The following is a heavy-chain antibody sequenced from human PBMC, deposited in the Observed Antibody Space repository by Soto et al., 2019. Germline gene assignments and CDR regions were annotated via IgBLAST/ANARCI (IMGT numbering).Heavy chain of an antibody. D-gene: IGHD3-16*01. J-gene: IGHJ4*02. Sequence: SETLSLTCTVSGGSFSSTSYYWTWMRQPPGKGLEGVGYIHYSGSTNYNPSLKSRVAMSADTTQNHLTLKLGTVTDADTAYYYCARAGEHLYFDYRGKGALVTVSS. CDR3: ARAGEHLYFDY. CDR2: IHYSGST. CDR1: GGSFSSTSYY. V-gene: IGHV4-61*01.